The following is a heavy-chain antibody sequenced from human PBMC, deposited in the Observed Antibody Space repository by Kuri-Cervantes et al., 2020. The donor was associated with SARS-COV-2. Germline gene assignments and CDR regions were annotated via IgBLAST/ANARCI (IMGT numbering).Heavy chain of an antibody. CDR3: ARPRGIVVVPAAMGGAFDI. CDR1: DYTFTSYG. D-gene: IGHD2-2*01. J-gene: IGHJ3*02. Sequence: ASVKVSCKASDYTFTSYGISWVRQAPGQGLEWMGWISAYNGNTNYAQKLQGRVTMTTDTSTSTAYMELRSLRSDDTAVYYCARPRGIVVVPAAMGGAFDIWGQGTMVTVSS. V-gene: IGHV1-18*01. CDR2: ISAYNGNT.